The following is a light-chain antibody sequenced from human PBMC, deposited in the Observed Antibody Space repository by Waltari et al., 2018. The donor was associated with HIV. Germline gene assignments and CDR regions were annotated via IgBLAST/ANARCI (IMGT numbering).Light chain of an antibody. Sequence: SYVLTQPPSESVAPGKTARITCEGKNIGVKSVHWYQQKPGKAPVLVIYDDDDRPSGIPERFSGSSSGNTATLTINRVEAGDEADYYCQVWDSSSDHRIFGGGTKLTVL. CDR3: QVWDSSSDHRI. J-gene: IGLJ2*01. V-gene: IGLV3-21*04. CDR2: DDD. CDR1: NIGVKS.